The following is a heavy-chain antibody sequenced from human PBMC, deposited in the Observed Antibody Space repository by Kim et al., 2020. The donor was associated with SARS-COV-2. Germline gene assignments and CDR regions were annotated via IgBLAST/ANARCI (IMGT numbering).Heavy chain of an antibody. V-gene: IGHV3-23*01. J-gene: IGHJ4*02. CDR1: GFTFSSYA. D-gene: IGHD3-10*01. CDR2: ISGSGGST. CDR3: AKEIYYYGSGSFQFDY. Sequence: GGSLRLSCAASGFTFSSYAMSWVRQAPGKGLEWVSAISGSGGSTYYADSVKGRFTISRDNSKNTLYLQMNSLRAEDTAVYYCAKEIYYYGSGSFQFDYWGQGTLVTVSS.